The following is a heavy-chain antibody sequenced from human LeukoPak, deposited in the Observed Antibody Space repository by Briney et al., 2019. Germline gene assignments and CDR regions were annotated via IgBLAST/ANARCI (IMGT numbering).Heavy chain of an antibody. CDR3: ARDLGYYDSSGYYYGTGIFDY. D-gene: IGHD3-22*01. CDR2: INHSGST. CDR1: GGSFSGYY. V-gene: IGHV4-34*01. Sequence: SETLSLTCAVYGGSFSGYYWSWIRQPPGKGLEWIGEINHSGSTNYNPSLKSRVTISVDTSKNQFSLKLSSVTAADTAVYYCARDLGYYDSSGYYYGTGIFDYWGQGTLVTVSS. J-gene: IGHJ4*02.